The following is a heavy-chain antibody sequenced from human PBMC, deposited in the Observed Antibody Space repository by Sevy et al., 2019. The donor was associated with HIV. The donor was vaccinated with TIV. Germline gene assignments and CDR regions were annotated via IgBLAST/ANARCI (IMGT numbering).Heavy chain of an antibody. D-gene: IGHD6-13*01. CDR2: IYYSGST. CDR1: GGSISSYY. CDR3: ARHAGYSSSWYYFDY. Sequence: SETLSLTCTVSGGSISSYYWSWIRQPPGKGLEWIGYIYYSGSTNYNPSLKSRVTISVDTSKNQFSLKLSSVTAADTAVYYCARHAGYSSSWYYFDYWGQGTPVTVSS. V-gene: IGHV4-59*08. J-gene: IGHJ4*02.